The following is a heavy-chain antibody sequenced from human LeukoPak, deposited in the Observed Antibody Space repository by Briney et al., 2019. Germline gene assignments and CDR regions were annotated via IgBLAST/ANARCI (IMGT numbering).Heavy chain of an antibody. CDR2: IKQDGSEK. CDR3: ARESYYYDSSGYYWGIPDY. J-gene: IGHJ4*02. CDR1: GFTFSSYW. D-gene: IGHD3-22*01. Sequence: PGGSLRLSCAASGFTFSSYWMSWVRQAPGKGLEWVANIKQDGSEKYYVDSVKGRFTISRDNAKNLLYLQMNSLRAEDTAVYYCARESYYYDSSGYYWGIPDYWGQGTLVTVSS. V-gene: IGHV3-7*01.